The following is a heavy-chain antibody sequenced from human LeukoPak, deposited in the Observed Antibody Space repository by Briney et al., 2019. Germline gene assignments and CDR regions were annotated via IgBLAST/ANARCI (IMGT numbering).Heavy chain of an antibody. V-gene: IGHV4-59*01. CDR1: GGAISSYH. J-gene: IGHJ3*02. Sequence: KASETLSLTCTVSGGAISSYHWSWIRQPPGKGLEWIGYIYYSGSTNYNPSLKSRVTISVDTSKNQFSLKLSSVTAADTAVYYCARDVYYYGSGSPGAFDIWGQGTMVTVSS. CDR2: IYYSGST. CDR3: ARDVYYYGSGSPGAFDI. D-gene: IGHD3-10*01.